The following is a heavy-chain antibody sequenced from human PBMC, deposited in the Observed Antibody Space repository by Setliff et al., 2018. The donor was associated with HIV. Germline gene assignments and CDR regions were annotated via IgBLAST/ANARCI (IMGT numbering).Heavy chain of an antibody. D-gene: IGHD2-21*01. Sequence: PSETLSLTCTVSGYSISSGYYWGWIRQPPGKVLEWIGNIYHSGSTYYNPSLKSRVTISVDTSKTPFSLKLSSVTAADTALYFCARGPATLRHNWFDPWGQGTPVTVSS. V-gene: IGHV4-38-2*02. CDR1: GYSISSGYY. CDR3: ARGPATLRHNWFDP. J-gene: IGHJ5*02. CDR2: IYHSGST.